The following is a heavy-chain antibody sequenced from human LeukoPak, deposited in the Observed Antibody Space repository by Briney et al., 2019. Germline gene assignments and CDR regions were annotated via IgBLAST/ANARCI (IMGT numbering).Heavy chain of an antibody. D-gene: IGHD6-19*01. CDR3: VSSEWYAAFDI. CDR1: GFSFSAHW. Sequence: GGYLRLYCAASGFSFSAHWMHWVRQAPGKGLLWGARINSDGSSISYADSVKGRFTISRDNSKNTLFLQMSSLGVEDTAVFYCVSSEWYAAFDIWGQGTMVTVSS. V-gene: IGHV3-74*01. CDR2: INSDGSSI. J-gene: IGHJ3*02.